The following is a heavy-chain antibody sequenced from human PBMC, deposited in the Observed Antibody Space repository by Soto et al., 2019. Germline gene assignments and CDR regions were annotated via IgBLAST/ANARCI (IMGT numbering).Heavy chain of an antibody. CDR2: IGTAGDT. J-gene: IGHJ4*02. V-gene: IGHV3-13*01. Sequence: PGGSLRLSCAASGFTFSSYDMHWVRQATGKGLEWVSAIGTAGDTYYPGSVKGRFTISRENAKNSLYLQMNSLRAGDTAVYYCARGNRVYYDSSGPLDYWGQGTLVTVSS. CDR1: GFTFSSYD. D-gene: IGHD3-22*01. CDR3: ARGNRVYYDSSGPLDY.